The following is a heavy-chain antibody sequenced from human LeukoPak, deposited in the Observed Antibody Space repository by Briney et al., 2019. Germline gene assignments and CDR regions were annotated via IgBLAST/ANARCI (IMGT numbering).Heavy chain of an antibody. J-gene: IGHJ6*03. V-gene: IGHV4-59*12. Sequence: SETLSLTCTVSGGSISSYYWSWIRQPPGKGLEWIGYIYYSGSTNYNPSLKSRVTISVDTSKNQFSLKLSSVTAADTAVYYCARGNYLDYMDVWGKGTTVTVSS. D-gene: IGHD3-10*01. CDR3: ARGNYLDYMDV. CDR2: IYYSGST. CDR1: GGSISSYY.